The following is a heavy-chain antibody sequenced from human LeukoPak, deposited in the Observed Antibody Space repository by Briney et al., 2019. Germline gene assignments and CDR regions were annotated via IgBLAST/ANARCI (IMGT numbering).Heavy chain of an antibody. CDR2: IYTSGST. CDR3: ARDTFLAALGYFDY. D-gene: IGHD6-6*01. CDR1: GGSISSYY. Sequence: SETLSLTCTVSGGSISSYYWSWIRQPAGKGLEWLGRIYTSGSTNYNPSLKSRVTMSVDTSKNQFSLKLSSVTAADTAVYYCARDTFLAALGYFDYWGQGTLVTVSS. J-gene: IGHJ4*02. V-gene: IGHV4-4*07.